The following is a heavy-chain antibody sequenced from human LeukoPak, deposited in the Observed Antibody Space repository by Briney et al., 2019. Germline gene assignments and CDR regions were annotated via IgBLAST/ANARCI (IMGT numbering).Heavy chain of an antibody. Sequence: PGGSLRLSCAASGFTFSSYGMHWVRQAPGKGLEWVAVISYDGSNKYYADSVKGRFTISRDNSKNTLYLQMNSLRAEDTAVYYCAKESYYDSSGYYYNYYFDYWGQGTLVTVSS. J-gene: IGHJ4*02. D-gene: IGHD3-22*01. V-gene: IGHV3-30*18. CDR3: AKESYYDSSGYYYNYYFDY. CDR2: ISYDGSNK. CDR1: GFTFSSYG.